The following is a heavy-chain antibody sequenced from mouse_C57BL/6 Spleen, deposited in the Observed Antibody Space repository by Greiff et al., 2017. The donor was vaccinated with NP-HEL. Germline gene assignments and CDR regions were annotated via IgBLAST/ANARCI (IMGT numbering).Heavy chain of an antibody. J-gene: IGHJ3*01. CDR1: GYSFTGYY. Sequence: VHVKQSGPELVKPGASVKISCKASGYSFTGYYMNWVKQSPEKSLEWIGEINPSTGGTTYNQKFKAKATLTVDKSSSTAYMQLKSLTSEDSAVYYCARMGDGYPYWGQGTLVTVSA. CDR2: INPSTGGT. V-gene: IGHV1-42*01. CDR3: ARMGDGYPY. D-gene: IGHD2-3*01.